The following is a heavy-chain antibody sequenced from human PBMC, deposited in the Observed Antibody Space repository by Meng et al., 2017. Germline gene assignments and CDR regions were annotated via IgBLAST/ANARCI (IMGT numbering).Heavy chain of an antibody. D-gene: IGHD2-8*01. CDR1: GYSISSGSY. V-gene: IGHV4-38-2*02. J-gene: IGHJ4*02. CDR2: IYHSGST. Sequence: SETLSLTCTVSGYSISSGSYWCWIRQPPGKGLEWIGSIYHSGSTYYTTPLKSRVTISVDTSKNQFPLTRSSVTAADTAVYYCARDLTPSGRAGTNGYWGQGTLVTVSS. CDR3: ARDLTPSGRAGTNGY.